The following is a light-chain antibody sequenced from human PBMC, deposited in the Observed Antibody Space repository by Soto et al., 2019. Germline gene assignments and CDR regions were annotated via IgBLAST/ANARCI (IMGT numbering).Light chain of an antibody. CDR1: QGIAVS. V-gene: IGKV1-9*01. Sequence: IQLTQSTSSLSASVVDIVTITCRASQGIAVSLAWYQQKPGKAPKLLIYEASTLQSGVPSRFSGSGSGTDFTLTISSLQPEDFATYYCEKLHSYPMTFGQGQRRAIK. J-gene: IGKJ5*01. CDR2: EAS. CDR3: EKLHSYPMT.